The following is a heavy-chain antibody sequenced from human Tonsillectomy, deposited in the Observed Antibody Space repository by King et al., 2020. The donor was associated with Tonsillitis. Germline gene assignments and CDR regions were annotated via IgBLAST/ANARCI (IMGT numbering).Heavy chain of an antibody. CDR3: ARYVRGSFDY. CDR2: MYHSGTI. V-gene: IGHV4-39*01. Sequence: LQLQESGPGVVKPSETLSLTCIVSGGSISSSDHYWAWIRQPPGKGLEWIGYMYHSGTIFYNPSLKSRITISGGTSENRFSLKLRSVTAADTAVYFCARYVRGSFDYWGQGALVTVSS. J-gene: IGHJ4*02. D-gene: IGHD1-26*01. CDR1: GGSISSSDHY.